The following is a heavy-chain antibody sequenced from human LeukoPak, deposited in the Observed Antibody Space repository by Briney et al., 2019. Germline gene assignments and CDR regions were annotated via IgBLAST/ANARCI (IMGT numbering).Heavy chain of an antibody. J-gene: IGHJ5*02. CDR3: ARGGYYDSSRRSNWFDP. V-gene: IGHV1-18*01. CDR2: ISAYNGNT. D-gene: IGHD3-22*01. CDR1: GYTFTSYG. Sequence: ASVKVSCKASGYTFTSYGISWVRQAPGQGLEWMGWISAYNGNTNYAQKLQGRVTMTTDTSTSTAHMELRSLRSDDTAVYYCARGGYYDSSRRSNWFDPWGQGTLVTVSS.